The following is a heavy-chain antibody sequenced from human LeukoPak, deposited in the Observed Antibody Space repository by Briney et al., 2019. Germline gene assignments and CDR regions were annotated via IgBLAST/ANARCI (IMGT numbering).Heavy chain of an antibody. D-gene: IGHD3-3*01. J-gene: IGHJ5*02. CDR1: GGSISGGSYY. CDR3: ARVTISEVVFDP. CDR2: IYTSGST. Sequence: PSETLSLTCTVSGGSISGGSYYWSWIRQPAWKGLEWIGRIYTSGSTNYNPSLKSRVTISVDTSQNQFSLKLTSVTAADTAVYYCARVTISEVVFDPWGQGTLVTVSS. V-gene: IGHV4-61*02.